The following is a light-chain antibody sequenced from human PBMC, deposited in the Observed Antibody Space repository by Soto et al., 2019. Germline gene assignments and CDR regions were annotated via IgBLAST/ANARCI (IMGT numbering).Light chain of an antibody. J-gene: IGKJ1*01. CDR1: QSLLHSNGYNY. Sequence: DNVMTHSPLSLPVTPGEPASISCSSSQSLLHSNGYNYLDWYLQKPGQSPQLLIYLGSYRASGVPDRFSGSGSGTDFTLKISRVEAEDVGVYYCMQALQTRTFGQGTKVDIK. CDR2: LGS. CDR3: MQALQTRT. V-gene: IGKV2-28*01.